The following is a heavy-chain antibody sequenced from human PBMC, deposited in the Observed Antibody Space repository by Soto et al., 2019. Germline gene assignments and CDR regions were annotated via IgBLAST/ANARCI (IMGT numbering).Heavy chain of an antibody. D-gene: IGHD1-26*01. CDR1: GGTFSTYS. J-gene: IGHJ4*02. CDR2: FIPIFGTA. CDR3: ASSSGNNYGVGTNYYFDY. Sequence: QVQLVQSGAEVKKPGSSVKVSCKTSGGTFSTYSIVWVRQAPGEGLEWMGGFIPIFGTANYAQKFQDRVTITADKSTNPAFMELSSLKSEDTAMYYCASSSGNNYGVGTNYYFDYWGQGTLVTVSS. V-gene: IGHV1-69*06.